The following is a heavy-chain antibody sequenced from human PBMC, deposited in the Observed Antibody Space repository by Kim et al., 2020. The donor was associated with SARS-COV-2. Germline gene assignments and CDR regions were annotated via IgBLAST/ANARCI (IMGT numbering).Heavy chain of an antibody. CDR2: MYYTGRT. D-gene: IGHD7-27*01. CDR3: ARRRINALGTSFDH. J-gene: IGHJ4*02. V-gene: IGHV4-59*08. Sequence: SETLSLTCTVSGVSISSYYWSWIRQPPGKGLELIGYMYYTGRTNYNPSLKSRVTISVDTSKNQFSLRLTSVTAADTAVYYCARRRINALGTSFDHWGPGTLVTVSS. CDR1: GVSISSYY.